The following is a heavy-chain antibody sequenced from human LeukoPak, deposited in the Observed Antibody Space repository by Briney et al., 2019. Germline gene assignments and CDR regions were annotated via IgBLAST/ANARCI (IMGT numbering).Heavy chain of an antibody. J-gene: IGHJ4*02. Sequence: PSQTLSLTCTVSGGSISSGGYYWSRIRQHPGKGLEWIGYIYYSGSTYYNPSLKSRVTISVDTSKNQFSLKLSSVTAADPAVYYCARESHIVAAADRTGGFDYWGQGTLVTVSS. CDR1: GGSISSGGYY. CDR2: IYYSGST. D-gene: IGHD6-13*01. CDR3: ARESHIVAAADRTGGFDY. V-gene: IGHV4-31*03.